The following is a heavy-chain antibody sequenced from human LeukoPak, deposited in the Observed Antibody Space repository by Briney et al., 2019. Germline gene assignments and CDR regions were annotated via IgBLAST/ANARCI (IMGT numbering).Heavy chain of an antibody. D-gene: IGHD2-2*02. CDR2: ISSTGNPR. J-gene: IGHJ6*03. V-gene: IGHV3-48*01. CDR3: ASIPHRYYYYMDV. CDR1: GLTFSDYS. Sequence: PGGSLRLSCTASGLTFSDYSMNWVRQAPGKGLEWVSYISSTGNPRHYAESVEGRFTISRDNAKNSLYLQMNSLRAEDTAVYYCASIPHRYYYYMDVWGKGTTVTVSS.